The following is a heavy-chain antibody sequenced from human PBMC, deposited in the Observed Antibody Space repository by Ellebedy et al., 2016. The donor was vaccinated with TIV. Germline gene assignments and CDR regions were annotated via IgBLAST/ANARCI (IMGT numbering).Heavy chain of an antibody. V-gene: IGHV4-59*08. CDR2: VSYSGGT. CDR3: ARPFTLCSGDCYPHWYFDL. D-gene: IGHD2-21*02. CDR1: GGSISSYY. J-gene: IGHJ2*01. Sequence: MPGGSLRLSCTVSGGSISSYYWSWIRQSPGKGLEWIGYVSYSGGTNYNPSLKSRVTLSVDPSTNQFSLRLISVTAADTAVYYCARPFTLCSGDCYPHWYFDLWGRGTLVTVSS.